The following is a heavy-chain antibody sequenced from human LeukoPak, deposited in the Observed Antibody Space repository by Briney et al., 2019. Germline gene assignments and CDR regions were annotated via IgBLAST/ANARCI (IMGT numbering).Heavy chain of an antibody. CDR3: ASCYDSSGYYNY. CDR2: IYYSGST. J-gene: IGHJ4*02. D-gene: IGHD3-22*01. CDR1: GGSISSHY. V-gene: IGHV4-59*11. Sequence: SETLSLTCTVSGGSISSHYWSWIRQPPGKGLEWIGYIYYSGSTNYNPSLKSRVTISVDTSKNQFSLKLSSVTAADTAVYYCASCYDSSGYYNYWGQGTLVTVSS.